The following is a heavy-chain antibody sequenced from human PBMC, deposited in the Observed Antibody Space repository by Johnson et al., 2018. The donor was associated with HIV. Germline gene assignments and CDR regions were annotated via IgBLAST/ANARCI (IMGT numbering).Heavy chain of an antibody. J-gene: IGHJ3*02. D-gene: IGHD1-26*01. CDR3: ARHRTGGSYPRAFDI. Sequence: VQLVESGGGVVQPGRSLRLSCTASGFTFSDFYMSWIRQAPGKGLEWVSVIYSGGSTYYADSVKGRFTISRDNSKNTLYLQMNSLRAEDPALYYCARHRTGGSYPRAFDIWGQGTMVTVSS. CDR1: GFTFSDFY. CDR2: IYSGGST. V-gene: IGHV3-66*04.